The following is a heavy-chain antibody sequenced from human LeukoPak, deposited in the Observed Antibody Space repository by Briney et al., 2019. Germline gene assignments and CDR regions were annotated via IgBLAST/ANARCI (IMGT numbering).Heavy chain of an antibody. J-gene: IGHJ5*02. Sequence: SETLSLTCTVSGGSISSSSYYWGWVRQPPGGGLEWIARMYYSGSTYYNPSLKSRVTTSVYTSKNQFSLKLSSVSAPDTPVFLCARQREGATNWFDPWGQGTLVTVSS. V-gene: IGHV4-39*07. D-gene: IGHD1-26*01. CDR3: ARQREGATNWFDP. CDR1: GGSISSSSYY. CDR2: MYYSGST.